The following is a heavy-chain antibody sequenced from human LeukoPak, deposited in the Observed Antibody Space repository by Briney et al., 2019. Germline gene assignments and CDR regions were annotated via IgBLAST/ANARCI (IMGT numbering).Heavy chain of an antibody. CDR2: IIPIFGTA. CDR1: GGTFSSYA. J-gene: IGHJ3*02. Sequence: SVKVSCKASGGTFSSYAISWVRQAPGQGLEWMGRIIPIFGTANYAQKFQGRVTITTDESTSTAYMELSSLRSEDTAVYYCARDRVGGSYEVDAFDIWGQGTMVTVSS. D-gene: IGHD1-26*01. CDR3: ARDRVGGSYEVDAFDI. V-gene: IGHV1-69*05.